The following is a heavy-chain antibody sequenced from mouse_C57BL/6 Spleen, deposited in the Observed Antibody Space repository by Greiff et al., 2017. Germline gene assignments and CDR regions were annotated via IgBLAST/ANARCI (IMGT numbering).Heavy chain of an antibody. CDR3: ASYGSYGFAY. CDR2: INPSNGGT. D-gene: IGHD1-1*02. J-gene: IGHJ3*01. CDR1: GYTFTSYW. Sequence: QVQLQQSGTELVKPGASVKLSCKASGYTFTSYWMHWVKQRPGQGLEWIGNINPSNGGTKYNEKFKSKATLTVDKYSSTAYMQISSLTSSDTAVYYCASYGSYGFAYWGQGTLVTVSA. V-gene: IGHV1-53*01.